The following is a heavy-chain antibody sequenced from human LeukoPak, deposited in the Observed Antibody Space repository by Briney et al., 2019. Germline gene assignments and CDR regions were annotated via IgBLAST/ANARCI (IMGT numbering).Heavy chain of an antibody. CDR3: ATLQLGPTTNY. CDR2: ISSDSNYR. D-gene: IGHD1-26*01. CDR1: GFTFSNYS. J-gene: IGHJ4*02. Sequence: GGSLRLSCAASGFTFSNYSMNWVRQAPEKGQEWVSSISSDSNYRYYADSIQGRFTISRDNAENSLYLQMNSLRAEDTAVYYCATLQLGPTTNYWGQGTLVTVSS. V-gene: IGHV3-21*01.